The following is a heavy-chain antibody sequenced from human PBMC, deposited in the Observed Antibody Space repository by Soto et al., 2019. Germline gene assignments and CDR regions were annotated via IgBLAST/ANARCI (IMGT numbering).Heavy chain of an antibody. J-gene: IGHJ6*02. D-gene: IGHD3-3*01. CDR2: ISGSGGST. CDR1: GFTFSSYA. CDR3: ARVNDFWSGYYTGMDV. V-gene: IGHV3-23*01. Sequence: GGSLRLSCAASGFTFSSYAMSWVRQAPGKGLEWVSAISGSGGSTYYADSVKGRFTISRDNSKNTLYLQMNSLRAEDTAVYYCARVNDFWSGYYTGMDVWGQGTTVTVSS.